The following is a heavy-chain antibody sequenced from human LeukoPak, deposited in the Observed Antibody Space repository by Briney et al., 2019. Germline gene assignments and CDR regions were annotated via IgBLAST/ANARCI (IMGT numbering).Heavy chain of an antibody. J-gene: IGHJ4*02. CDR2: IYYSGST. V-gene: IGHV4-59*01. CDR3: AREGGEGATQTFDY. Sequence: NSSETLSLTCTVSGGSISSYYWSWIRQPPGKGLEWIEYIYYSGSTNYNPSLKSRVTISVDTSKNQFSLKLSSVTAADTAVYYCAREGGEGATQTFDYWGQGTLVTVSS. D-gene: IGHD1-26*01. CDR1: GGSISSYY.